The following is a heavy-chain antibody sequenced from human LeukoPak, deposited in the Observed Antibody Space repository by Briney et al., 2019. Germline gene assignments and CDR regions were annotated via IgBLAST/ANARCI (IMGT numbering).Heavy chain of an antibody. CDR3: ARVYVGDSNPQIDY. CDR2: INPNSGGT. Sequence: PSALVKVSCKASGYTFTGYYMHWVRQAPGQGLEWMGWINPNSGGTNYAQKFQGRVTMTRDTSISTAYMELSRLRSDDTAVYYCARVYVGDSNPQIDYWGQGTTVTVSS. CDR1: GYTFTGYY. J-gene: IGHJ4*03. D-gene: IGHD4-11*01. V-gene: IGHV1-2*02.